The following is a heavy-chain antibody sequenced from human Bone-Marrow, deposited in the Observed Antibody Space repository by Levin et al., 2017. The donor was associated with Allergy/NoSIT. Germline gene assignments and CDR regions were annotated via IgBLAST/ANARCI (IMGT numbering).Heavy chain of an antibody. CDR2: ILYDGRNK. CDR3: ARDIGEWELLLSAFDI. Sequence: LKISCAASGFSFSRHAMHWVRQAPGKGLEWVAFILYDGRNKYYADSVKGRFTISRDNSKNTLYLQMNSLRAEDTAVYYCARDIGEWELLLSAFDIWGQGTMVTVSS. V-gene: IGHV3-30*04. J-gene: IGHJ3*02. CDR1: GFSFSRHA. D-gene: IGHD1-26*01.